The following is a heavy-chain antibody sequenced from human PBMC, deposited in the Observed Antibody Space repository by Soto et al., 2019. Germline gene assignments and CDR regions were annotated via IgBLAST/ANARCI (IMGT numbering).Heavy chain of an antibody. J-gene: IGHJ6*02. V-gene: IGHV3-30-3*01. D-gene: IGHD4-17*01. CDR2: ISYDGSNK. Sequence: QVQLVESGGGVVQPGRSLRLSCAASGFTFSSYAMHWVRQAPGKGLEWVAVISYDGSNKYYADSVKGRFTISRDNSKNTLYLQMNSLSAEDTAVYYCARDKEDYVLYYYGMDVWGQGTTVTVSS. CDR1: GFTFSSYA. CDR3: ARDKEDYVLYYYGMDV.